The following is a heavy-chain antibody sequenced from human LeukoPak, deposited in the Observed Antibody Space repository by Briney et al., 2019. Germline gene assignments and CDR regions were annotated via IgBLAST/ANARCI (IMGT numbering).Heavy chain of an antibody. V-gene: IGHV3-30*02. Sequence: GGSLRLSCAASGFTFGSYGMHWVRQAPGKGLEWVAFIRYDGSNKYYADSVKGRFTISRDNSKNTLYLQMNSLRAEDTAVYYCAGTFRAADYDSSGYRPYYYYYYMDVWGKGTTVTVSS. CDR3: AGTFRAADYDSSGYRPYYYYYYMDV. J-gene: IGHJ6*03. D-gene: IGHD3-22*01. CDR1: GFTFGSYG. CDR2: IRYDGSNK.